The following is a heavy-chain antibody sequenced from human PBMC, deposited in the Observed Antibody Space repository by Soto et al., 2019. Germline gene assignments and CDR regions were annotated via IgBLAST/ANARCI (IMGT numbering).Heavy chain of an antibody. Sequence: QVQLVQSGAEVKKPGSSVKVSCKASGGTFSSYTISWVRQAPGQGLEWMGRIIPILGKANYAQKFQGRVPLTADKSTSTAYMELSSLRSEATAVYYCARDSGEMATKNPYFDYWGQGTLVTVSS. D-gene: IGHD5-12*01. CDR1: GGTFSSYT. CDR3: ARDSGEMATKNPYFDY. CDR2: IIPILGKA. J-gene: IGHJ4*02. V-gene: IGHV1-69*08.